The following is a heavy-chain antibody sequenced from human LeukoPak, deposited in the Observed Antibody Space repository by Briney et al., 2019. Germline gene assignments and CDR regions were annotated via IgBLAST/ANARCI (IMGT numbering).Heavy chain of an antibody. CDR3: AKDVDNGDYVVY. D-gene: IGHD4-17*01. V-gene: IGHV3-23*01. Sequence: GGSLRLSCAASGFTFSSYGMHWVRQAPGRGLEWVSSIGSSGDITYYADSVKGRFTISRDNSKNTLYLQMNSLRAEDTAVYYCAKDVDNGDYVVYWGQGTLVTVSS. J-gene: IGHJ4*02. CDR1: GFTFSSYG. CDR2: IGSSGDIT.